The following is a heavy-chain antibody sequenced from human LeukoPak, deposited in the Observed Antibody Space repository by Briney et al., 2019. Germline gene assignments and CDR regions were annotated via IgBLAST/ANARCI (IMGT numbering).Heavy chain of an antibody. CDR1: GITFSNYA. D-gene: IGHD5-18*01. V-gene: IGHV3-23*01. CDR3: AKATGYLL. CDR2: ISNSDFST. Sequence: GGSLRLSCAASGITFSNYAMSWVRQAPGKGLGWVSTISNSDFSTYYADSVKGRFTISRGNSENTLYLQMNSLRAEDTALYYCAKATGYLLWGQGTLVTVSS. J-gene: IGHJ4*02.